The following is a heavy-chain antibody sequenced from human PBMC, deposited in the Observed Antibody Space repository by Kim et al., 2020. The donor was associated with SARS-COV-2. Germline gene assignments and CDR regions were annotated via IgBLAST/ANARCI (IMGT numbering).Heavy chain of an antibody. D-gene: IGHD2-15*01. CDR3: ARADCSGAICYYYPEY. CDR1: GFTFSDYS. CDR2: ITTSGSYM. Sequence: GGSLRLSCAASGFTFSDYSMNWVRQGPGKGLEWVSSITTSGSYMYYADSVKGRFTISRDNAKNSLYLQLNTLRAEDTAVYYCARADCSGAICYYYPEYWGQGTLVTVSS. J-gene: IGHJ4*02. V-gene: IGHV3-21*01.